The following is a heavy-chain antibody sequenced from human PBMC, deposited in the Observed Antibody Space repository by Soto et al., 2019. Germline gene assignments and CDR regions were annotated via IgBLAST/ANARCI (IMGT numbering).Heavy chain of an antibody. V-gene: IGHV3-11*05. Sequence: QVQLVESGGGLVRPGGSLRLSCAASGFTFSDYYMTWIRQAPGKGLEWVSYITGSSDYTNYADSLKGRFTISRDNVKNSLYLQMTSLRAEDTAVYYCAREYYYGMDVWGQGTTVTVSS. CDR1: GFTFSDYY. CDR3: AREYYYGMDV. CDR2: ITGSSDYT. J-gene: IGHJ6*02.